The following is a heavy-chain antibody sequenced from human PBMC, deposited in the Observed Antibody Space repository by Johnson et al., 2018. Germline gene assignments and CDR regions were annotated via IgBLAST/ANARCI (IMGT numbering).Heavy chain of an antibody. CDR2: ISSSGSTI. CDR3: AGSFTYYYGAGPVR. CDR1: GVTFSDYY. Sequence: QVQLQESGGGLVQPGGSLRLSCAASGVTFSDYYMSWLRQAPGTGLEWVSYISSSGSTIYYAHPVKGRFPICRDTAKNSLYRQMNSLSAEAPAVYYCAGSFTYYYGAGPVRWGQGTMVTVSS. D-gene: IGHD3-10*01. V-gene: IGHV3-11*04. J-gene: IGHJ3*01.